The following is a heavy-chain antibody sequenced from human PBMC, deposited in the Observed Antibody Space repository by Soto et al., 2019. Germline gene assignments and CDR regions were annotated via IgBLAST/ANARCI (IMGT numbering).Heavy chain of an antibody. V-gene: IGHV3-30*03. J-gene: IGHJ4*02. D-gene: IGHD5-18*01. CDR3: AREGYVYDY. Sequence: QVQLVESGGGVVQPGRSLRLSCAASGFTFSNYGMHWVRQAPGKGLEWVAVISYDGSEKYYVDSVKGRFTISRDNAKNSLYLQMNSLRAEDTAVYYCAREGYVYDYWGQGTLVTVSS. CDR1: GFTFSNYG. CDR2: ISYDGSEK.